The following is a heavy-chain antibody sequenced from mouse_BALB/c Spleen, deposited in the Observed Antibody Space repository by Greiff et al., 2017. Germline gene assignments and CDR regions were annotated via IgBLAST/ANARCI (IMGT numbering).Heavy chain of an antibody. V-gene: IGHV4-1*02. CDR1: GFVFSRYW. CDR3: ARWGNYPRWYFDV. Sequence: EVQLQESGGGLVQPGGPLKLPCAASGFVFSRYWMRWVRQAPGKGLEWFGAINPDSSTINYTPSLKDKFIISRDNAKNTLYLQMSKVRSEDTALYYCARWGNYPRWYFDVWGAGTTVTVSS. CDR2: INPDSSTI. D-gene: IGHD2-1*01. J-gene: IGHJ1*01.